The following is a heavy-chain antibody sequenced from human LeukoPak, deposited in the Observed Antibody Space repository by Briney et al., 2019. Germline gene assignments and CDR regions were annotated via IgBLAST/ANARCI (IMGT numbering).Heavy chain of an antibody. CDR1: GFTFSSYA. CDR3: AKDVSVDYDYVWGSYRPDY. D-gene: IGHD3-16*02. J-gene: IGHJ4*02. V-gene: IGHV3-23*01. CDR2: ISGSGGST. Sequence: GGSLRLSCAASGFTFSSYAMSWVRQAPGKGLEWVSAISGSGGSTYYADSVKGRFTISRDNSKNTLYLQMNSLRAEDTAVYYCAKDVSVDYDYVWGSYRPDYWGQGTPVTVSS.